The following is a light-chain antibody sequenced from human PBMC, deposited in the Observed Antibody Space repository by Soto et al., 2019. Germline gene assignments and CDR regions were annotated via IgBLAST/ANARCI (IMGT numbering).Light chain of an antibody. CDR3: ASYTRTTTLV. CDR2: DVN. Sequence: QSVLTQPASVSGSPGQSITISCTGTSSDIGGYNFISWYQHHPGKAPKLVIYDVNNRPSGISYRFSGSKSGNTASLTISGLQAEDEADYYCASYTRTTTLVFGGGTQLTVL. CDR1: SSDIGGYNF. J-gene: IGLJ2*01. V-gene: IGLV2-14*01.